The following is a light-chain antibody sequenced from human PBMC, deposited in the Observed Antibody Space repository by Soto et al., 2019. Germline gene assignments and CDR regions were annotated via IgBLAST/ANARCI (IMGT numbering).Light chain of an antibody. Sequence: DIQMTQSPSSLSASVGDRVTITCRASQSISSYLSWYQQKPGKAPKRLIYVGSTLQSGVPSRFSGSGSGTDFTLTISSLQPEDFATYFCQQTYTGPFTFGGGTKVDVK. CDR2: VGS. CDR1: QSISSY. J-gene: IGKJ4*01. V-gene: IGKV1-39*01. CDR3: QQTYTGPFT.